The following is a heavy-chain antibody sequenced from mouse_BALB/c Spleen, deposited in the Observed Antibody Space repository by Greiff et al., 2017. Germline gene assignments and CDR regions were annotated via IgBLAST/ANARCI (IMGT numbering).Heavy chain of an antibody. Sequence: EVKVVESGGGLVKPGGSLKLSCAASGFTFSSYAMSWVRQTPEKRLEWVASISSGGSTYYPDSVKGRFTISRDNARNILYLQMSSLRSEDTAMYYCARGFNYYGTFDVWGAGTTVTVSS. D-gene: IGHD1-1*01. V-gene: IGHV5-6-5*01. CDR2: ISSGGST. CDR3: ARGFNYYGTFDV. CDR1: GFTFSSYA. J-gene: IGHJ1*01.